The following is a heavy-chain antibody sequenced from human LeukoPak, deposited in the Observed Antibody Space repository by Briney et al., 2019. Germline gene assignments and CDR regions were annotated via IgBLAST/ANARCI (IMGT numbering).Heavy chain of an antibody. CDR3: AKRSRRLTIVRGVPREDV. V-gene: IGHV3-23*01. D-gene: IGHD3-10*01. CDR1: GFSFSDAW. CDR2: ISGNGGST. J-gene: IGHJ6*02. Sequence: PGGSLRLSCAASGFSFSDAWMNWVRQAPGKGLEWVSGISGNGGSTYYADSVKGRFTISRDNSKDTLYLQMNSLRAEDTAVYYCAKRSRRLTIVRGVPREDVWGQGTTVTVSS.